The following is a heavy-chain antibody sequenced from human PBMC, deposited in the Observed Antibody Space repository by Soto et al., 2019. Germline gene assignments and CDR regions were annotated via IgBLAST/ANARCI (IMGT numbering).Heavy chain of an antibody. CDR1: GFTFSSYA. CDR2: ISYDGSNK. J-gene: IGHJ6*02. Sequence: QVQLVESGGGVVQPGRSLRLSCAASGFTFSSYAMHWVRQAPGKGLEWVAVISYDGSNKYYADSVKGRFTISRDNSKNTLYLQLNSLRADDTAVYYCAREMGNYGMDVWGQGTTVTVSS. V-gene: IGHV3-30-3*01. CDR3: AREMGNYGMDV.